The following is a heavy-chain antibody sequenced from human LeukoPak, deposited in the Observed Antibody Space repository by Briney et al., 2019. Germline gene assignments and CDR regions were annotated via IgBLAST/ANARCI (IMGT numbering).Heavy chain of an antibody. D-gene: IGHD2-21*02. CDR1: GYSFSTYW. Sequence: GASLKISCKGSGYSFSTYWIGWVRPMPGKGLEWMGIIYPGDSDARYSTSLQGHVTTSVEKSISTAYLQWSSLNASATAMYYCARQGRIVVVTTTHDAFEIWGQGTSDSVSS. J-gene: IGHJ3*02. CDR3: ARQGRIVVVTTTHDAFEI. CDR2: IYPGDSDA. V-gene: IGHV5-51*01.